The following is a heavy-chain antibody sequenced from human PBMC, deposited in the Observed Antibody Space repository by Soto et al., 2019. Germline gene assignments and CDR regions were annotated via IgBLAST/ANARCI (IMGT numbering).Heavy chain of an antibody. CDR2: IYTSGST. Sequence: SDTLALTCTVSGGSIRSYYWSWIRQPAGKGLEWIGRIYTSGSTNYNPSLKSRVTMSVDTSKNQFSLKLSSVTAADTAVYYCARGQLGRDYSGMDVWGQGNTVTVSS. CDR1: GGSIRSYY. D-gene: IGHD6-6*01. CDR3: ARGQLGRDYSGMDV. V-gene: IGHV4-4*07. J-gene: IGHJ6*02.